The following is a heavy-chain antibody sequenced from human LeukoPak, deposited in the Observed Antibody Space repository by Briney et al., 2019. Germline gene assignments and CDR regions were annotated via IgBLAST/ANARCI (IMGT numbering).Heavy chain of an antibody. Sequence: GGSLRLSCAASGFTVSSNYMSWVRQAPGKGLEWVSAISGSGGSTYYADSVKGRFTISRDNSKNTLYLQMNSLRAEDTAVYYCARAEEGATLNPWGQGTLVTVSS. J-gene: IGHJ5*02. CDR3: ARAEEGATLNP. V-gene: IGHV3-23*01. CDR2: ISGSGGST. D-gene: IGHD1-26*01. CDR1: GFTVSSNY.